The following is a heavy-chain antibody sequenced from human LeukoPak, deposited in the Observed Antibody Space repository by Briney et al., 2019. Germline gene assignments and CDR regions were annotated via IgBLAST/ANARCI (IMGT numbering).Heavy chain of an antibody. Sequence: PRGSLRLSCAASGFTVSSNYMSWVRQAPGKGLEWVSVIYSGGSTYYADSVKGRFTISRDNSKNTLYLQMNSLRAEDTAVYYCARGSDSGWYRWNYFDSWGQGTLVTVSS. CDR2: IYSGGST. CDR3: ARGSDSGWYRWNYFDS. D-gene: IGHD6-19*01. J-gene: IGHJ4*02. CDR1: GFTVSSNY. V-gene: IGHV3-53*01.